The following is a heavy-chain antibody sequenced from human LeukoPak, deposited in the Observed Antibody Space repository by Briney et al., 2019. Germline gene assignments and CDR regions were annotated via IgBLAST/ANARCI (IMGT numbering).Heavy chain of an antibody. J-gene: IGHJ4*02. Sequence: SETLSLTCTVSGGSISSSSYYWGWIRQPPGKGLEWIGSIYYSGSTYYNPSLKSRVTISVDTSKNQFSLKLSSVTAADTAVYYCASGSYDILTGFDFDNWGQGTLVTVSS. D-gene: IGHD3-9*01. CDR1: GGSISSSSYY. CDR2: IYYSGST. CDR3: ASGSYDILTGFDFDN. V-gene: IGHV4-39*01.